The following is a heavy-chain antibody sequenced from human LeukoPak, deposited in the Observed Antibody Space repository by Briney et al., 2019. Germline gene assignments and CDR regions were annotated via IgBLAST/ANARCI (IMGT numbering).Heavy chain of an antibody. CDR1: GYSFTTYW. Sequence: PGASLKISCKGSGYSFTTYWIAWVRQLPGRGLEWMGIISPDDSEIRYSPSFRGQVTISADKSTSTAYLQWSRLKASDTALYYCARHEGSGSYYSYWGQGTLVTVSS. D-gene: IGHD1-26*01. CDR3: ARHEGSGSYYSY. V-gene: IGHV5-51*01. J-gene: IGHJ4*02. CDR2: ISPDDSEI.